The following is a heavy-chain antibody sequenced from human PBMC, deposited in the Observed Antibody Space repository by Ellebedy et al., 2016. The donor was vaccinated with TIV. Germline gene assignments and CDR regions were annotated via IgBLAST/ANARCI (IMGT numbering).Heavy chain of an antibody. CDR2: INPNSGGT. Sequence: ASVKVSCKASGYTFISYGISWVRQAPGQGLEWMGWINPNSGGTNYAQKFQGWVTMTRDTSISTAYMELRSLRSDDTAVYYCARGPRSGSYPRFDYWGQGTLVTVSS. CDR1: GYTFISYG. D-gene: IGHD1-26*01. CDR3: ARGPRSGSYPRFDY. J-gene: IGHJ4*02. V-gene: IGHV1-2*04.